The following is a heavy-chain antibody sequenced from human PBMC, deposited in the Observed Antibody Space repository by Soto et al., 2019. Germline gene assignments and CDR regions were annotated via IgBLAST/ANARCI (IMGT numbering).Heavy chain of an antibody. J-gene: IGHJ6*02. CDR1: GFTFDTYW. CDR2: INSDGIMS. CDR3: ARLSGDHSAFFSYGMDA. Sequence: GWSLRLSCEATGFTFDTYWMYWVRQAPGKGPEWLSGINSDGIMSSYADSVKGRFTISRDNARNTLSLQMNSLRADDTAVYYCARLSGDHSAFFSYGMDAWGQGTTVTVSS. D-gene: IGHD2-21*01. V-gene: IGHV3-74*01.